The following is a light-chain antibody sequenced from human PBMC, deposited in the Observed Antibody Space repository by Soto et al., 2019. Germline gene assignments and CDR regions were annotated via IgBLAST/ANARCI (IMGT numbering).Light chain of an antibody. J-gene: IGKJ1*01. CDR2: GAS. CDR1: QSIGSR. Sequence: EIVLTQSPGTLSLSPGERATLSCRASQSIGSRLAWYQQKPGQAPRLLISGASSRATGIPDRFSGSGSGTDFSLTISRLEPEDFAVYYCQQYGSSFWTFGQGTKVEIK. V-gene: IGKV3-20*01. CDR3: QQYGSSFWT.